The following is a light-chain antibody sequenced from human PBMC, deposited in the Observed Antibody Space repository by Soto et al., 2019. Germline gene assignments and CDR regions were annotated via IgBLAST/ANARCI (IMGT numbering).Light chain of an antibody. J-gene: IGLJ2*01. CDR3: AAWDVSLNDVV. V-gene: IGLV1-44*01. CDR2: SNN. CDR1: SSNIGSNA. Sequence: QSVLTQPPSASGTPGQRVTISCSGSSSNIGSNAVYWYQQLPGTAPTLLIYSNNQRPSGVPDRFSGSKSGTSASLAISGLQSEDEADYYCAAWDVSLNDVVFAGGTQLTVL.